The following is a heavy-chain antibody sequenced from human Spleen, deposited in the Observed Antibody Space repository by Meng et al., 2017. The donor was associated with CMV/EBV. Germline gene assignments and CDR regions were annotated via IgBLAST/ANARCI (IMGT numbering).Heavy chain of an antibody. Sequence: KVSCKASGYSFTSYWIGWVRQMPGKGLEWMGLIYPGDSDTRYSPSFQGQVTISADKSITTAYLQWSSLKASDTAMYYCARHYNWFDPWGQGTLVTVSS. CDR3: ARHYNWFDP. J-gene: IGHJ5*02. V-gene: IGHV5-51*01. CDR1: GYSFTSYW. CDR2: IYPGDSDT.